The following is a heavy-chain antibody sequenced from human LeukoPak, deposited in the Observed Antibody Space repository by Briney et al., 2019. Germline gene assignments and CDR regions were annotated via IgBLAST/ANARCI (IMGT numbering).Heavy chain of an antibody. V-gene: IGHV4-59*01. Sequence: SETLSLTCTVSGSMYNYYWSWIRQPPGKGLEWIGYIHYNGITNYNPSLKSRVTMSLDTSKNQVSLKLSSVTAADTAVYYCARAGGYYDSSGYYDYWGQGTLVTVSS. J-gene: IGHJ4*02. CDR3: ARAGGYYDSSGYYDY. CDR2: IHYNGIT. CDR1: GSMYNYY. D-gene: IGHD3-22*01.